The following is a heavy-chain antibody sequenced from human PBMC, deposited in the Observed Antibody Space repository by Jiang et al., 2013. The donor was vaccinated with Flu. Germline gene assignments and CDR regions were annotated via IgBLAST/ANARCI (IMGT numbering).Heavy chain of an antibody. CDR3: AHSVHCLAGWCYDSDYFDY. D-gene: IGHD5-12*01. J-gene: IGHJ4*02. CDR2: IFWNDDK. V-gene: IGHV2-5*01. CDR1: GFSLSTSGVG. Sequence: KPTQTLTLTCTFSGFSLSTSGVGVGWIRQPPGKALEWLALIFWNDDKRYSPSLKSRLTITKDTPENQVVLTMTNMDPVDTATYYCAHSVHCLAGWCYDSDYFDYWGQGTLVTVSS.